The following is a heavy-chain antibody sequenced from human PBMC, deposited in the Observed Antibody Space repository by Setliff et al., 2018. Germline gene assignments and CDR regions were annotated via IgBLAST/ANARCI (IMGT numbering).Heavy chain of an antibody. D-gene: IGHD3-22*01. J-gene: IGHJ4*02. Sequence: ASVKVSCKASGYSFTNHYIHWVRQAPGQGLEWMGGIIPLFGTTNYAQEFQGRVTITTDESTNTAYMELSSLRSEDTAMYYCAREYGHSYDSTHYVYYFEYWGQGTLVTVSS. CDR1: GYSFTNHY. V-gene: IGHV1-69*05. CDR2: IIPLFGTT. CDR3: AREYGHSYDSTHYVYYFEY.